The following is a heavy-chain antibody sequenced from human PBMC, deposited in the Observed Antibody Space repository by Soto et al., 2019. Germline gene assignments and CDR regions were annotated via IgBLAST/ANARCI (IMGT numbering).Heavy chain of an antibody. D-gene: IGHD3-10*01. Sequence: EEQLLESGGGLVEPGGSLRLSCAASGFTFSSYLMTWVRQAPGKGLEWVSAISGGGDNTYYTDSVKGRFTISRDNSKNTLYLQMNSLRAEDTAVYYCAKDVLGIWFGESLNFDYWGQGTLVTVSS. V-gene: IGHV3-23*01. CDR1: GFTFSSYL. CDR3: AKDVLGIWFGESLNFDY. CDR2: ISGGGDNT. J-gene: IGHJ4*02.